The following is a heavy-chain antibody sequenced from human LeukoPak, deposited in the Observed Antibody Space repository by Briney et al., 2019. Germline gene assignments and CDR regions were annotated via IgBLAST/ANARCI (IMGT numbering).Heavy chain of an antibody. J-gene: IGHJ6*02. CDR1: GYTFTSYY. CDR2: INPSGGST. D-gene: IGHD5-18*01. Sequence: GASVKVSCKASGYTFTSYYMHWVRQAPGQGLEWMGIINPSGGSTSYAQKFQGRVTMTRDTSTSTVYMELSSLRSEDTAVYYCARDPISSHTAMVTPMDVWGQGTTVTVSS. V-gene: IGHV1-46*01. CDR3: ARDPISSHTAMVTPMDV.